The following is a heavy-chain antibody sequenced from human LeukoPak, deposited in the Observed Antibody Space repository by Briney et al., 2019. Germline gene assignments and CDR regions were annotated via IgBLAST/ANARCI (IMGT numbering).Heavy chain of an antibody. Sequence: GGSLRLSCAASGFTFSSYSMNWVRQAPGKGLEWVSSISSSSSYIYYADSVKVRFTISRDNAKNSLYLQMNSLRAEDTAVYYCARDLRGYSYGSGGYWGQGTLVTVSS. D-gene: IGHD5-18*01. V-gene: IGHV3-21*01. CDR1: GFTFSSYS. J-gene: IGHJ4*02. CDR2: ISSSSSYI. CDR3: ARDLRGYSYGSGGY.